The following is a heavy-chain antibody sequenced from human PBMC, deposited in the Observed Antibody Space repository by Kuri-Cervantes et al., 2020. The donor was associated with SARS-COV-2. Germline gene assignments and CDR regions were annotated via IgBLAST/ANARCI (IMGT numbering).Heavy chain of an antibody. D-gene: IGHD3-22*01. J-gene: IGHJ4*02. Sequence: GESLKISCAASGFTFSSYAMHWVRQAPGKGLEWVAVIPYDGSNKYYADSVKGRFTISRDNSKNTLYLQMNSLRAEDTAVYYCARASVVGSGYWGYWGQGTLVTVSS. CDR3: ARASVVGSGYWGY. CDR2: IPYDGSNK. V-gene: IGHV3-30-3*01. CDR1: GFTFSSYA.